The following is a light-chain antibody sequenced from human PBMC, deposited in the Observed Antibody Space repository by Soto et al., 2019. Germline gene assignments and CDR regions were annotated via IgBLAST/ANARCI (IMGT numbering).Light chain of an antibody. CDR2: GAS. Sequence: EIVMTQSPATLSVSPGERATLSCRASQSVSSNLAWYQHKPGQAPTLLIYGASTRATGIPARFSGSGSGTDFTLSISSLQSEDFAIYYCQQYSSWPLTFGQGTKVEIK. V-gene: IGKV3-15*01. CDR3: QQYSSWPLT. CDR1: QSVSSN. J-gene: IGKJ1*01.